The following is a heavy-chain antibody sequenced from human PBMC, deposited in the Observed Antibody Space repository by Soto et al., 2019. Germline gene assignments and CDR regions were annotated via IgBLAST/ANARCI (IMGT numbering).Heavy chain of an antibody. J-gene: IGHJ4*02. CDR3: VKCYDSSGYYLYTFDH. V-gene: IGHV3-30*18. D-gene: IGHD3-22*01. CDR1: EFSVSTYG. CDR2: ISYNGNKR. Sequence: VLLVESGGGLIQPGGSLRLSCAVTEFSVSTYGMNWVRQAPGKGLEWVASISYNGNKRYYGDSVKGRYTISRDNSRNTLFLQVDSLRAEDTAVYYCVKCYDSSGYYLYTFDHWGQGTQVTVSS.